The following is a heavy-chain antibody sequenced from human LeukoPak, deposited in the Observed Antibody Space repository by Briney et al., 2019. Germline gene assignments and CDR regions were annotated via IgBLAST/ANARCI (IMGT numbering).Heavy chain of an antibody. Sequence: GGSLRLSCAASGFTFSSYWMSWVRQAPGKGLEWVANIKQDGSEKYYVDSVKGRFTTSRDNAKNSLYLQMNSLRAEDTAVYYCAVYSSGWYRYFDYWGQGTLVTVSS. D-gene: IGHD6-19*01. CDR3: AVYSSGWYRYFDY. J-gene: IGHJ4*02. V-gene: IGHV3-7*01. CDR2: IKQDGSEK. CDR1: GFTFSSYW.